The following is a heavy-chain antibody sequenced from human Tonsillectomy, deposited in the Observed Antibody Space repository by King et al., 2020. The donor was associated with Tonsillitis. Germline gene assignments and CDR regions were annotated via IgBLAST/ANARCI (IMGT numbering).Heavy chain of an antibody. Sequence: QLQESGPGLVKPSETLSLTCTVSGGSISSYYWSWIRQPPGKGLEWIGYIYYSGSTNYNPSLKSRVTISVDTSKNQFSLKLSSVTAADTAVYYCARDRLWAGVLFYFDYWGQGTLVTVSS. CDR1: GGSISSYY. CDR3: ARDRLWAGVLFYFDY. V-gene: IGHV4-59*01. CDR2: IYYSGST. D-gene: IGHD6-19*01. J-gene: IGHJ4*02.